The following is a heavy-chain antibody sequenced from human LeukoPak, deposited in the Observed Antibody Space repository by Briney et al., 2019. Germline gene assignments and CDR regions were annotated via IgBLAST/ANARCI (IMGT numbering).Heavy chain of an antibody. Sequence: ASVKVSCKXSGGTFSSYAISWVRQAPGQGLEWMGRIIPIFGTANHAKNFQGRVTITTDESPTTTYMELSSVSCEDRALYFISGQDPRGAFDICGQGTMVTVSS. J-gene: IGHJ3*02. CDR3: SGQDPRGAFDI. D-gene: IGHD3-10*01. CDR1: GGTFSSYA. CDR2: IIPIFGTA. V-gene: IGHV1-69*05.